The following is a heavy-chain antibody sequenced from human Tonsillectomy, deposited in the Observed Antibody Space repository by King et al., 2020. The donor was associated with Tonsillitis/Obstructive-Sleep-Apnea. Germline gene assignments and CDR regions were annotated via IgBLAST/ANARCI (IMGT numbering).Heavy chain of an antibody. V-gene: IGHV2-5*02. CDR2: IYWDDDK. J-gene: IGHJ6*03. CDR3: AHSYTIFGEGYMDV. CDR1: GFSLSTSGVG. D-gene: IGHD3-3*01. Sequence: TLKESGPTLVKPTQTLTLTCTFSGFSLSTSGVGVGWLRQPPGKALEWLALIYWDDDKRYSPSLKTRLTITKDTSKNQVVLTLTNMDPVDTATYYCAHSYTIFGEGYMDVWGKGTTVTVS.